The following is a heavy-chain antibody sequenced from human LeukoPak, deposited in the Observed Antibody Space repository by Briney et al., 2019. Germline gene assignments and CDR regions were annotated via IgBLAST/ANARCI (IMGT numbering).Heavy chain of an antibody. J-gene: IGHJ5*02. CDR1: GYRLTNNW. CDR3: VRFALSSSLDH. Sequence: GESLKISCKISGYRLTNNWIGWVRQVPGKGLEWMGLIYPGYSDAKYSPSFQGQVTLSVDTSISTAYLQLGGLRASDTAIYYCVRFALSSSLDHWGQGALVTVSS. D-gene: IGHD6-13*01. CDR2: IYPGYSDA. V-gene: IGHV5-51*01.